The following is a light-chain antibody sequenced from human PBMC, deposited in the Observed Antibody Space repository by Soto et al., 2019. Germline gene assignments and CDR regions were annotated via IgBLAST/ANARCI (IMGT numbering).Light chain of an antibody. CDR2: DAS. V-gene: IGKV3-11*01. CDR1: QSVSSY. Sequence: EIVLTQSPATLSLCPGERATLSCRASQSVSSYLAWYQQKPGQAPRLLIYDASNRATGIPARFSGSGSGTDFTLTISSLEPEDFAVYYCQQRSNWPPGMYTFGQGTKLEIK. CDR3: QQRSNWPPGMYT. J-gene: IGKJ2*01.